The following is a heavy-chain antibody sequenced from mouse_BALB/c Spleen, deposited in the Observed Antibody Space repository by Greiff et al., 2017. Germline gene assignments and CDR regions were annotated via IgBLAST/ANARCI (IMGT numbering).Heavy chain of an antibody. D-gene: IGHD1-1*01. J-gene: IGHJ1*01. CDR3: ARSNYGRYWYFDV. CDR1: GYSIPSDYA. V-gene: IGHV3-2*02. CDR2: ISYSGST. Sequence: EVKLQESGPGLVKPSQSLSLTCTVTGYSIPSDYAWNWIRQFPGNKLEWMGYISYSGSTSYNPSLKSRISITRDTSKNQFFLQLNSVTTEDTATYYCARSNYGRYWYFDVWGAGTTVTVSS.